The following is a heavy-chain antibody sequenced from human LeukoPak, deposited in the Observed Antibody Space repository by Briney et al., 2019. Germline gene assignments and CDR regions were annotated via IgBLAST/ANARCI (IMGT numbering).Heavy chain of an antibody. D-gene: IGHD2-15*01. V-gene: IGHV3-9*01. J-gene: IGHJ4*02. CDR2: ISWNGGSI. CDR1: GFTFDDYA. CDR3: AKDTDPLLMENYFDY. Sequence: GRSLRLSCAASGFTFDDYAMHWVRQAPGKGLEWVSGISWNGGSIGYADSVKGRFTISRDNAKNSLYLQMNSLRAEDTALYYCAKDTDPLLMENYFDYWGQGTLVTVSS.